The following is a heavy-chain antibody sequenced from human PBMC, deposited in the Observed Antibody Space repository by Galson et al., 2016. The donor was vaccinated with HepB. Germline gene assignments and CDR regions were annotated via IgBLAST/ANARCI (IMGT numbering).Heavy chain of an antibody. Sequence: LRLSCAASGFTFSSYGMHWVRQAPGKGLEWVAVIWYDGSNEYYADSVKGRFTISRDNSKNTLYLQMNSLRAEDTAVYYCASLGSLGSFSRGLYWDQGTLVTVPS. D-gene: IGHD3-10*01. CDR3: ASLGSLGSFSRGLY. CDR1: GFTFSSYG. J-gene: IGHJ4*02. CDR2: IWYDGSNE. V-gene: IGHV3-33*01.